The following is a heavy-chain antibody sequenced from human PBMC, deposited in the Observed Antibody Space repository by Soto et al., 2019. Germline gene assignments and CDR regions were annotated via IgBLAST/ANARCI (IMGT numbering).Heavy chain of an antibody. J-gene: IGHJ6*02. CDR1: GFAVSSNY. CDR2: IHSGGDT. V-gene: IGHV3-66*01. D-gene: IGHD1-7*01. CDR3: ARSRPGTTYGGMAV. Sequence: EVQLVESGGDLVQPGGSLRLSCAASGFAVSSNYMTWVHQAPGKGLEWVSVIHSGGDTHYADSVRGRFTISRDNSKNTLYLQMNSLRAEDTAVYYRARSRPGTTYGGMAVWGQWTTLTVSS.